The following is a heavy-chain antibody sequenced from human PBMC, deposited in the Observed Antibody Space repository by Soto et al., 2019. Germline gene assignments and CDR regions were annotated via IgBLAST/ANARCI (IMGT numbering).Heavy chain of an antibody. Sequence: EVLLVESGGGLVKPGGSLRLSCAASGFTFTRYSMNWVRQAPGKGLEWVASISSTTNYIYYGESLKGRLTISRDNAKNSMYRQMNTLRAEDTAVYYCARESEDLSSNLDYWGQGTLVTVSS. CDR2: ISSTTNYI. CDR1: GFTFTRYS. CDR3: ARESEDLSSNLDY. J-gene: IGHJ4*02. V-gene: IGHV3-21*06.